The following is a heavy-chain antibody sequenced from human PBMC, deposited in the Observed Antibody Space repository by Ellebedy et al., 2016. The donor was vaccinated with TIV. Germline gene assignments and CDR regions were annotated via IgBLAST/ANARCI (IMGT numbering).Heavy chain of an antibody. CDR3: ARMRTSMDDAFDI. J-gene: IGHJ3*02. V-gene: IGHV1-2*02. D-gene: IGHD1/OR15-1a*01. CDR1: GYTFTGYY. Sequence: ASVKVSXXASGYTFTGYYMHWVRQAPGQGLEWMGWINPNSGGTNYAQKFQGRVTMTRDTSISTAYMELSRLRSDDTAVYYCARMRTSMDDAFDIWGQGTMVTVSS. CDR2: INPNSGGT.